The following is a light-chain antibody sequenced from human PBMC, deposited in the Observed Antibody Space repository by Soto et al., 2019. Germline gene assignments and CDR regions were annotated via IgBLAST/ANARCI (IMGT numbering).Light chain of an antibody. V-gene: IGKV3-11*01. CDR1: QSVSSY. CDR2: DAS. Sequence: EKVMTQSPATLSLSPGERATLSCRASQSVSSYLAWYQQKPGQAPRLLIYDASNRATGVPARFSGSGSGTDFTLTISSLEPEDFALYYCQQRNNWPPITFGQGTRLEIK. CDR3: QQRNNWPPIT. J-gene: IGKJ5*01.